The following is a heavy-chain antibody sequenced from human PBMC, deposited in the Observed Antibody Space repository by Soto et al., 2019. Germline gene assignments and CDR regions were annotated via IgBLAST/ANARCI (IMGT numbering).Heavy chain of an antibody. V-gene: IGHV4-34*01. J-gene: IGHJ5*02. CDR3: ARGRSYYGAGSLNWFDP. D-gene: IGHD3-10*01. CDR2: INHSGTT. CDR1: GGPFSGYY. Sequence: QVQLQQWGAGLLKPSETLSLTCGVYGGPFSGYYWSWIRQPPGKGLEWIGEINHSGTTNYNPSLKSRVTTSIDTSKSQFSLQLSSVTAADTAVYYCARGRSYYGAGSLNWFDPWGQGTLVTVSS.